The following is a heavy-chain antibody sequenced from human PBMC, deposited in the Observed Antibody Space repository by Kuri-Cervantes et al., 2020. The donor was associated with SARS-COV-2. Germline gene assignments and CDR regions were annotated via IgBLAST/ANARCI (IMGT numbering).Heavy chain of an antibody. CDR3: TRRIQGRTFDY. CDR1: GFTFSSYS. Sequence: GESLKISCAASGFTFSSYSMNWVRQAPGKGLEWVGRSGNKADGYTTEYAASVKGRFTISRDDSKNTAYLQMNSLKTEDTAVYYCTRRIQGRTFDYWGQGTLVTVSS. J-gene: IGHJ4*02. CDR2: SGNKADGYTT. V-gene: IGHV3-72*01.